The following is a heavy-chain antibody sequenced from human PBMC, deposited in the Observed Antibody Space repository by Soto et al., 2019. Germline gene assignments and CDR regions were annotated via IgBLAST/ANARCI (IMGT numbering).Heavy chain of an antibody. CDR3: AKERDGAAAGPTKFYGMAV. J-gene: IGHJ6*02. D-gene: IGHD6-13*01. CDR1: GFTFSSYA. V-gene: IGHV3-23*01. CDR2: ISGSGDST. Sequence: EVQLLESGGGLVQPGGSLRLSCAASGFTFSSYAMSWVRQAPGKGLEWVSVISGSGDSTYYADSVRGRFTISRDNSKNTLYLQMNGLRAEDTAVYYCAKERDGAAAGPTKFYGMAVWGQGTTVTVSS.